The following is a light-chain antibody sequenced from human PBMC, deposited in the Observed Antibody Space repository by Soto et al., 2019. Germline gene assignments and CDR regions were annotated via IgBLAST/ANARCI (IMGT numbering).Light chain of an antibody. CDR3: QQYHTYPWT. CDR2: GAS. Sequence: IQMTQSPSSVSASVGDRVSMTCRASQGIGKFVAWFQHKPGKAPKSLIYGASALQHGVPSRFSGTTSGTEFTLTIDSLQPDDSATYYCQQYHTYPWTFGQGTKVE. V-gene: IGKV1-16*01. J-gene: IGKJ1*01. CDR1: QGIGKF.